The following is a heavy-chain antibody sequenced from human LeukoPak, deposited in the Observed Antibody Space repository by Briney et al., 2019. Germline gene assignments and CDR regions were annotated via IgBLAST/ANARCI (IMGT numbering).Heavy chain of an antibody. CDR2: ISAYNGNT. J-gene: IGHJ4*02. Sequence: GASVKVSCKASGYTFTSYGISWVRQAPGQGLEWMGWISAYNGNTNYAQKLQGRVTMTTDTSTSTAYMELRSLRSDDTAVYYCAKGVVRFLEWSPPDYWGQGTLVTVSS. V-gene: IGHV1-18*01. CDR3: AKGVVRFLEWSPPDY. CDR1: GYTFTSYG. D-gene: IGHD3-3*01.